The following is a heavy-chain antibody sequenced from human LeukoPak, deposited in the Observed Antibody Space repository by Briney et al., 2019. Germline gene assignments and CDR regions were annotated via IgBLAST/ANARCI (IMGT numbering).Heavy chain of an antibody. CDR3: AAEYYYDSSGLGY. J-gene: IGHJ4*02. Sequence: GTSLKFSCKASGFPFTSSAVQWVRQARGQRLEWIGWIVVGSGNTNYAQKFQERVTITRDMSTSTAYMELSSLRSEDTAVYYCAAEYYYDSSGLGYWGQGTLVTVSS. CDR1: GFPFTSSA. CDR2: IVVGSGNT. D-gene: IGHD3-22*01. V-gene: IGHV1-58*01.